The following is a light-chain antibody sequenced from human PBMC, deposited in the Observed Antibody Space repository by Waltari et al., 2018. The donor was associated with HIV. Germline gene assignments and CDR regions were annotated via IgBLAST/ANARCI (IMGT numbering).Light chain of an antibody. J-gene: IGLJ3*02. CDR1: NIGSKS. CDR3: QVWDSSSDHWV. Sequence: SYVLTQPPSVSVAPGQTARITCGGNNIGSKSVHWYQQKPGQAPVLVVDDDSARPSGIPERLSGSNSGNTATLTISRVEAGDEADYYCQVWDSSSDHWVFGGGTKLTVL. V-gene: IGLV3-21*02. CDR2: DDS.